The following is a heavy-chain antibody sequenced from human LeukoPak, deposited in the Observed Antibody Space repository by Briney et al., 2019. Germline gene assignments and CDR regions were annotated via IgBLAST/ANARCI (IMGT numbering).Heavy chain of an antibody. CDR2: IYPGDSDT. CDR3: ARPAYCSGGSCYNGMDV. J-gene: IGHJ6*02. V-gene: IGHV5-51*01. D-gene: IGHD2-15*01. CDR1: GYSFTSYW. Sequence: GESLKISRKGSGYSFTSYWIGWVRQMPGKGLEWMGIIYPGDSDTRYSPSFQGQVTISADKSISTAYLQWSSLKASDTAMYYCARPAYCSGGSCYNGMDVWGQGTTVTVSS.